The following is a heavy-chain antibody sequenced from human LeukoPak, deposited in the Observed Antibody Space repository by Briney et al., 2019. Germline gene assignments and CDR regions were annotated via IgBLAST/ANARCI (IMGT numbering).Heavy chain of an antibody. CDR3: AKDRMGYDFWSGYSDAFDI. CDR2: IYDGGKT. V-gene: IGHV3-66*01. CDR1: GFTVSTSY. D-gene: IGHD3-3*01. J-gene: IGHJ3*02. Sequence: GGSLRLSCAASGFTVSTSYMTWVRQAPGKGLEWVSVIYDGGKTYYADSVRGRFTISKDDSKNTIYLQMNSLRAEDTAVYYCAKDRMGYDFWSGYSDAFDIWGQGTMVTVSS.